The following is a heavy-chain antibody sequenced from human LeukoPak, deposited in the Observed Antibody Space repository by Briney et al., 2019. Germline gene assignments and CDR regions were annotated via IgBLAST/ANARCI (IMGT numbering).Heavy chain of an antibody. CDR2: IITILGIT. J-gene: IGHJ3*02. Sequence: ASVKVSCKASGGTFSSYTINWVRQAPGQGLEWMGRIITILGITNYAQNFQGRGTIRADKYTSTAYMELSDLRSEDTAVYYCATGTTTITAGAFDIWGQGTMVTVSS. D-gene: IGHD4-17*01. CDR3: ATGTTTITAGAFDI. V-gene: IGHV1-69*02. CDR1: GGTFSSYT.